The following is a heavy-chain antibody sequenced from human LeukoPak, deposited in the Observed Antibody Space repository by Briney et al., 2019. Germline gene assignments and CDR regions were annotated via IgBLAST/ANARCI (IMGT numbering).Heavy chain of an antibody. J-gene: IGHJ4*02. CDR1: GGSISSNSYY. CDR3: ARDAGAAAGTYYFDY. V-gene: IGHV4-39*07. Sequence: SETLSLTCTVSGGSISSNSYYWGWIRQPPGKGLEWIGSIYYSGSTYYNPSLKSRVTISVDTSKNQFSLKLSSVTAADTAVYYCARDAGAAAGTYYFDYWGQGTLVTVSS. CDR2: IYYSGST. D-gene: IGHD6-13*01.